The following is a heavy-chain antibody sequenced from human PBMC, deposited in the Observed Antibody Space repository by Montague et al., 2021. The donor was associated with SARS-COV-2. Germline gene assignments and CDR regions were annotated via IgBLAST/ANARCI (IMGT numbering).Heavy chain of an antibody. CDR2: IHHGGST. J-gene: IGHJ6*03. CDR3: ARLGDGVVPSPILGVGPYYSYYYMDV. CDR1: DGSFSTYS. D-gene: IGHD3-10*01. V-gene: IGHV4-34*01. Sequence: SETLSLTCAVHDGSFSTYSRNWIRQPPGKGLEWIGEIHHGGSTNYNPSLKSRVTISADTSKNQFSLKLTSVAAADTAVYYCARLGDGVVPSPILGVGPYYSYYYMDVWGKGTTVTVSS.